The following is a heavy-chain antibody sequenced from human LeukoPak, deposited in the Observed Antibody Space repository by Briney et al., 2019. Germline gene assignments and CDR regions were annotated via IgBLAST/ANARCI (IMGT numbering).Heavy chain of an antibody. D-gene: IGHD3-10*01. CDR1: GYSFSDYH. CDR2: INPNNGDT. CDR3: ARSSLRFGELLRY. V-gene: IGHV1-2*02. Sequence: ASVKVSCKASGYSFSDYHINWVRQASGQGPEWMGWINPNNGDTDYAKAFQGRVTMTRDTSISTAYMELNRLRSEDTAVYYCARSSLRFGELLRYWGQGTLVTVSS. J-gene: IGHJ4*02.